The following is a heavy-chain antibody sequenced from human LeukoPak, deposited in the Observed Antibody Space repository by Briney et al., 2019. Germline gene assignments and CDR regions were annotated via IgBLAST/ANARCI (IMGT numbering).Heavy chain of an antibody. Sequence: ASVKVSCKASGYTFTSFDINWVRQATGQGLEWMGWINTNTGNPTYAQGSTGRFVFSLDTSVSTAYLQISSLKAEDTAVYYCARDPGGLAVAEKWSFDYWGQGTLVTVSS. CDR3: ARDPGGLAVAEKWSFDY. CDR2: INTNTGNP. J-gene: IGHJ4*02. V-gene: IGHV7-4-1*02. CDR1: GYTFTSFD. D-gene: IGHD6-19*01.